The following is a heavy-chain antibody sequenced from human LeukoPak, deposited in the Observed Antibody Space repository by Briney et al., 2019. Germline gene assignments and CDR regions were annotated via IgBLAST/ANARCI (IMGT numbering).Heavy chain of an antibody. J-gene: IGHJ4*02. V-gene: IGHV3-48*01. Sequence: EGSVRLPCAASVLTFRSYSINWVRQAPPRGVEGVSYISRSSSARYYADSVKGRFTISRDNAKNSLYLQMNSLRAEDTAMYYCAREIEGGTTTVAALDYWGQGTLLTVSS. CDR2: ISRSSSAR. D-gene: IGHD1-26*01. CDR3: AREIEGGTTTVAALDY. CDR1: VLTFRSYS.